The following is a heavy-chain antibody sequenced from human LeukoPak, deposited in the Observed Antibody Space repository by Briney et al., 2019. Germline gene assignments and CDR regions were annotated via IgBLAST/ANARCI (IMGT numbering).Heavy chain of an antibody. CDR1: GFSFGGYA. CDR2: ISWNSGDI. Sequence: GRSLRLSCAASGFSFGGYALHWVRQAPGKGLEWVASISWNSGDIVHADSVKGRFTISRDDAKNSLYLQMDSLRTEDTALYYCVKSGGYATAIRYFDLWGRGTLVTVSS. J-gene: IGHJ2*01. CDR3: VKSGGYATAIRYFDL. V-gene: IGHV3-9*01. D-gene: IGHD2-21*02.